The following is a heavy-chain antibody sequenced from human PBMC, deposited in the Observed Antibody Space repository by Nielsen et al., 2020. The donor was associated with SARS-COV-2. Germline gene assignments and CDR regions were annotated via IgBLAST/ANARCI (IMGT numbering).Heavy chain of an antibody. CDR3: ARFRYNSDSSGYLDDY. Sequence: SVKVSCKASGYTFTGYYMHWVRQAPGQGLEWMGGIIPIFGTANYAQKFQGRVTITADESTSTAYMELRSLRSDDTAVYYCARFRYNSDSSGYLDDYWGQGTLVTVSS. CDR1: GYTFTGYY. J-gene: IGHJ4*02. V-gene: IGHV1-69*13. D-gene: IGHD3-22*01. CDR2: IIPIFGTA.